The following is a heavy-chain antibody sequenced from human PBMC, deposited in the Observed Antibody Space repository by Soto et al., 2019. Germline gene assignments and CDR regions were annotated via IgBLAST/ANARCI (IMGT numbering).Heavy chain of an antibody. CDR3: AREAGSGGVMDV. Sequence: GASVKVSCKASGGTFSSYTISWVRQAPGQGLEWMGRIIPILGIANYAQKFQGRVTITADKSTSTAYMELSSLRSEDTAVYYCAREAGSGGVMDVWGKGTTVTVSS. D-gene: IGHD2-15*01. J-gene: IGHJ6*03. CDR1: GGTFSSYT. CDR2: IIPILGIA. V-gene: IGHV1-69*04.